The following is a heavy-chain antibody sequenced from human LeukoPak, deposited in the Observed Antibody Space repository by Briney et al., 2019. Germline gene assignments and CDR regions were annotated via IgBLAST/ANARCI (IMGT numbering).Heavy chain of an antibody. CDR2: ITSGGTTI. V-gene: IGHV3-48*01. J-gene: IGHJ6*03. Sequence: SGGSLRLSCAASGFTFRTYNMNWVRQAPGKGLEWVSYITSGGTTIYYADSVKGRFTISRDNAKNSLYLQMNSLRAEDTAVYYCARVGEDGSSGWHSHYYYYYIDVWGKGTTVTVSS. CDR1: GFTFRTYN. D-gene: IGHD6-19*01. CDR3: ARVGEDGSSGWHSHYYYYYIDV.